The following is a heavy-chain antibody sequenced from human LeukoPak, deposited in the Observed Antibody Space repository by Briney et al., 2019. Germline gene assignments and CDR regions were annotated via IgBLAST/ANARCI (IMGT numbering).Heavy chain of an antibody. D-gene: IGHD3-10*01. CDR1: GFTFSSYS. CDR3: ARLPFGTMVRGVTYGMDV. Sequence: PGGSLRLSCAASGFTFSSYSMNWVRQAPGKGLEWVSSISSSSSYIYYADSVKGRFTISRDNAKNSLYLQMNSLRAEDTAMYYCARLPFGTMVRGVTYGMDVWGQGTTVTVSS. CDR2: ISSSSSYI. V-gene: IGHV3-21*01. J-gene: IGHJ6*02.